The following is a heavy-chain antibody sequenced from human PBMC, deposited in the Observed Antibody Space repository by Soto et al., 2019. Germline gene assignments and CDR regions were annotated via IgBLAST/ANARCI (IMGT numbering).Heavy chain of an antibody. V-gene: IGHV4-34*02. CDR2: INHSGST. Sequence: QVQLEQWGAGLLKPSETLSLTCAVYGGSFSGYYWSWIRQPPGKGLEWIGEINHSGSTNYNPSLRSGATISVDTSKNHFPRTLYSGPAGDRVVYYCARGGWQGQIFDNGGQGPRVTVPS. CDR1: GGSFSGYY. D-gene: IGHD2-15*01. J-gene: IGHJ4*02. CDR3: ARGGWQGQIFDN.